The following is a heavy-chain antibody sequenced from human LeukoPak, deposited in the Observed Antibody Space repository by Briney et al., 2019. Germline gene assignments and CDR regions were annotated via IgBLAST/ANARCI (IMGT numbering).Heavy chain of an antibody. J-gene: IGHJ4*02. CDR1: GFTFSDFD. D-gene: IGHD2-21*01. CDR2: IASAGDT. V-gene: IGHV3-13*04. Sequence: GGPLRLSCAASGFTFSDFDMHWVRQATGRGLEWVSSIASAGDTYYVGSVRGRFTISRENAKNSLYLQMNSLSAGDTAVYYCVRGGHIGFDYWGRGTLVTVS. CDR3: VRGGHIGFDY.